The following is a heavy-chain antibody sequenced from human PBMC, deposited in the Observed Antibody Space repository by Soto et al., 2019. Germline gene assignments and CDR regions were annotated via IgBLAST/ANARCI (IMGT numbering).Heavy chain of an antibody. CDR2: VGGSDTDK. V-gene: IGHV3-23*01. D-gene: IGHD2-8*01. CDR1: GFTFSAYA. CDR3: AKDATAVNGVWDPFDM. Sequence: EVQLLESGGGVVQPGGSLRLSCAASGFTFSAYAMSWVRQAPGKGLQWVSGVGGSDTDKHYADSVRGRFTVSRDNSKNTLYLQMNSLRIDGTAVYYCAKDATAVNGVWDPFDMWGQGTEVTVSS. J-gene: IGHJ3*02.